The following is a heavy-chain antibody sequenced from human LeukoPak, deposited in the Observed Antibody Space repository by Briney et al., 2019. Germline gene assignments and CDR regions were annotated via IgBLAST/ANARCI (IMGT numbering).Heavy chain of an antibody. V-gene: IGHV3-23*01. Sequence: GGSLRLSCAASGFTFSSHAMSWVRQAPGKGLEWVSAISGSGGSTYYADSVKGRFTISRDNSKNTLYLQMNSLRAEDTAVYYCAKELPSYYDSSGYYRKPFDYWGQGTLVTVSS. D-gene: IGHD3-22*01. J-gene: IGHJ4*02. CDR3: AKELPSYYDSSGYYRKPFDY. CDR2: ISGSGGST. CDR1: GFTFSSHA.